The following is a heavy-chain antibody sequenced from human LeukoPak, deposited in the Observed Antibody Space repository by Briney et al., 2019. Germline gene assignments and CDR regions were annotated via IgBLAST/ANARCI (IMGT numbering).Heavy chain of an antibody. CDR3: ARDPLSYDYYGLDV. J-gene: IGHJ6*02. D-gene: IGHD3-16*01. Sequence: GGSLRLSCTVSGLTFSNCAMTWVRQAPGKGLEWVSTISKDGVGTYYPESMRGRFTISRDNSKNTLYLQMNSLRAEDTAIYYCARDPLSYDYYGLDVWGQGTTVTVSS. CDR1: GLTFSNCA. V-gene: IGHV3-23*01. CDR2: ISKDGVGT.